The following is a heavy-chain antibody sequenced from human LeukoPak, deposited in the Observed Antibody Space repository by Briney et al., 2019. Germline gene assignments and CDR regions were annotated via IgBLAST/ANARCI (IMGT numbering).Heavy chain of an antibody. CDR3: ARGGSTWKGQYWFDP. J-gene: IGHJ5*02. CDR1: GYTFTSYY. Sequence: GASVKVSCKASGYTFTSYYMHWVRQAPGQGLEWMGIINPSGGSTSYAQKFQGRVTMTRDTSTSTVYMELSSLRSEDTAVYYCARGGSTWKGQYWFDPWGQGTLVTVSS. CDR2: INPSGGST. D-gene: IGHD2/OR15-2a*01. V-gene: IGHV1-46*01.